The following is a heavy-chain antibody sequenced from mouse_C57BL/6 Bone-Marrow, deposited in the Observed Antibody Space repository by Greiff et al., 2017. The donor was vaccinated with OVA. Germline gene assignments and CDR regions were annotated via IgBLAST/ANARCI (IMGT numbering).Heavy chain of an antibody. V-gene: IGHV1-81*01. CDR2: IYPRSGNT. Sequence: VKLMESGAELARPGASVKLSCKASGYTFTSYGISWVKQRTGQGLEWIGEIYPRSGNTYYNEKFKGKATLTADKSSSTAYMELRSLTSEDSAVYFCARRQLRGDAMDYRGQGTSVTVSS. D-gene: IGHD3-2*02. J-gene: IGHJ4*01. CDR3: ARRQLRGDAMDY. CDR1: GYTFTSYG.